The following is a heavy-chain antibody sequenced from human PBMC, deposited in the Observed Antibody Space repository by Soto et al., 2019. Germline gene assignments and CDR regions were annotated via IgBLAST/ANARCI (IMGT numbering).Heavy chain of an antibody. CDR2: VRSKANSYAT. V-gene: IGHV3-73*01. CDR3: TPYSSSWYYYGMGV. J-gene: IGHJ6*02. Sequence: EVQLVESGGGLVQPGGSLKLSCAASGFTFSGSAMHWVRQASGKGLEWGGRVRSKANSYATAYAASVKGRFTISRXDXXSTAYLQMNSLKTEDTAVYDCTPYSSSWYYYGMGVWGQGTTVTVSS. D-gene: IGHD6-13*01. CDR1: GFTFSGSA.